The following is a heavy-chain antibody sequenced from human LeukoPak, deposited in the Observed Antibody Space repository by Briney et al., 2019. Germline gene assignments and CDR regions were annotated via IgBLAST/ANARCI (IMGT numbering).Heavy chain of an antibody. Sequence: GGSLRLSCVASGFIFGSHAMYWARQAPGKGPEWLSGISGNAADTYYADSVKGRFTISRDNSQNTLYLQMNTLRAEDTAVYYCAKVVSGYHFDYWGQGTLVTVSS. CDR3: AKVVSGYHFDY. CDR2: ISGNAADT. V-gene: IGHV3-23*01. CDR1: GFIFGSHA. J-gene: IGHJ4*02. D-gene: IGHD5-12*01.